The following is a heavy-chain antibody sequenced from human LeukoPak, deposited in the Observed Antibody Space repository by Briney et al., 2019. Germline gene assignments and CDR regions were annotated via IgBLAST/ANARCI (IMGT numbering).Heavy chain of an antibody. CDR1: GGSITSGSYY. CDR2: IYYSGST. Sequence: PSETLSLTCTVSGGSITSGSYYWSWIRQPPGKGLEWIGSIYYSGSTYYNPSLKSRVTISVDTSKNQFSLKLSSVTAADTAVYYCARETYCGGDCSAGAFDIWGQGTMVTVSS. CDR3: ARETYCGGDCSAGAFDI. D-gene: IGHD2-21*02. V-gene: IGHV4-39*07. J-gene: IGHJ3*02.